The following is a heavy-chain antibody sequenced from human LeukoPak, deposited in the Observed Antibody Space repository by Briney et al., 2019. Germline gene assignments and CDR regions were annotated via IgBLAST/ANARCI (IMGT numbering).Heavy chain of an antibody. V-gene: IGHV3-74*01. CDR2: INSDGSTT. Sequence: GGSLRLSCAASGFTFSTYWMHWVRQAPGEGLVWVSRINSDGSTTSYADSVKGRFTISRDNSKNTLYLQMNSLRAEDTAVYYCAKATRGGATRGYFDYWGQGTLVTVSS. D-gene: IGHD1-26*01. CDR1: GFTFSTYW. CDR3: AKATRGGATRGYFDY. J-gene: IGHJ4*02.